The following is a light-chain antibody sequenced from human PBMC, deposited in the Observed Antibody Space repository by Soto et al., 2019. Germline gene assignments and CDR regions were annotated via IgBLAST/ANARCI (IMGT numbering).Light chain of an antibody. Sequence: EIVLTQSPDTLSLSPGERATLSCRASQSVSSNLAWYRQKPGQAPRLLIYGASTRATGIPARFSVSGXGXXXTXXXXSLXSEDFAVYSCQQYNNWPQTFGQGTKVDIK. CDR1: QSVSSN. CDR3: QQYNNWPQT. CDR2: GAS. J-gene: IGKJ1*01. V-gene: IGKV3-15*01.